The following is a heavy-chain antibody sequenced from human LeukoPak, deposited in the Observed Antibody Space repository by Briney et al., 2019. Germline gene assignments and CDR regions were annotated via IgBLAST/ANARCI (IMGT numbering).Heavy chain of an antibody. CDR1: GGSISSYY. J-gene: IGHJ6*02. CDR3: ARARYFPYYGMDV. Sequence: SETPSLTCTVSGGSISSYYWSWIRQPPGKGLEWIGYIYYSGSTNYNPSLKSRVTISVDTSKNQFSLKLSSVTAADTAVYYCARARYFPYYGMDVWGQGTTVTVSS. D-gene: IGHD3-9*01. CDR2: IYYSGST. V-gene: IGHV4-59*01.